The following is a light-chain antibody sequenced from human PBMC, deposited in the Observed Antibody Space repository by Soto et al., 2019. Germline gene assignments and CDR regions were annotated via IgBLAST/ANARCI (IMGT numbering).Light chain of an antibody. Sequence: EIVLTQSPGTLSLSPGERGTLSCRASQRFGSSNLAWYQQKPGQAPRLLIYSTSKRATGIPARFSGSGSGTDFTLTINSLEPEDFAVYYCQLRYNWPPMWTFGQGTKVDIK. CDR1: QRFGSSN. CDR2: STS. J-gene: IGKJ1*01. V-gene: IGKV3-11*01. CDR3: QLRYNWPPMWT.